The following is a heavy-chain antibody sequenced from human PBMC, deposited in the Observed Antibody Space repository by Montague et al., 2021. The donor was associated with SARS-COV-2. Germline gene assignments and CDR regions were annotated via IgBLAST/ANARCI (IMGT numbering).Heavy chain of an antibody. D-gene: IGHD5-12*01. V-gene: IGHV4-39*07. CDR3: ARGGYSGYWDY. CDR1: GGSISSSSYY. J-gene: IGHJ4*02. CDR2: INYSGSN. Sequence: SETLSLTCTVSGGSISSSSYYWGWIRQAQGKGLEWIGSINYSGSNNYNPSLKSRVTISVDTSKNQFSLKLSSVTAADTAVYYGARGGYSGYWDYWGQGTLVTVSS.